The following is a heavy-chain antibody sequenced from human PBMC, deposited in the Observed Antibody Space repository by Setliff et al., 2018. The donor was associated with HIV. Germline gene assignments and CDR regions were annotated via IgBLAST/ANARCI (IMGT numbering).Heavy chain of an antibody. CDR1: DSGTYY. D-gene: IGHD4-17*01. CDR2: VSSRGDT. V-gene: IGHV4-4*07. J-gene: IGHJ4*02. Sequence: SETLSLTCTVSDSGTYYWSWIRQPAGKGLEWIGRVSSRGDTNYNPSLKSRVTMSVDTSKNQFSLRLTSVTASDTAVYYCARAAAGNTGPFDLWGQGSPVTVSS. CDR3: ARAAAGNTGPFDL.